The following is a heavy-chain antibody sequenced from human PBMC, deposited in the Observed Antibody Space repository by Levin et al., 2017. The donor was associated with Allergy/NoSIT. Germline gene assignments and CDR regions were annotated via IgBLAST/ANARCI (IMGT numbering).Heavy chain of an antibody. CDR3: ASSAGGARFSFDY. V-gene: IGHV3-21*01. J-gene: IGHJ4*02. CDR1: GFTFSSYS. CDR2: ISSSSSYI. Sequence: GGSLRLSCAASGFTFSSYSMNWVRQAPGKGLEWVSSISSSSSYIYYADSAKGRFTTTRDNAKNSLYPQMNSLRAEDTAVYYCASSAGGARFSFDYWGQGTLVTVSS. D-gene: IGHD2-8*02.